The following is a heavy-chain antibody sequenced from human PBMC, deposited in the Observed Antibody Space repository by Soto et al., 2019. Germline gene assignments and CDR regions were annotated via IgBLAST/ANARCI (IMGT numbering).Heavy chain of an antibody. CDR1: GFTFSSYA. J-gene: IGHJ2*01. CDR3: AKRTVGGYFDL. CDR2: ISGIGGST. Sequence: EVQLLESGVGLVQPGGSLRLSCAASGFTFSSYAMSWVRQAPRKGLEWVSVISGIGGSTYYADSVKGRFTISRDNSKNTLYLQMNSLRAEDTAVYYCAKRTVGGYFDLWGRGTLVTVSS. D-gene: IGHD1-26*01. V-gene: IGHV3-23*01.